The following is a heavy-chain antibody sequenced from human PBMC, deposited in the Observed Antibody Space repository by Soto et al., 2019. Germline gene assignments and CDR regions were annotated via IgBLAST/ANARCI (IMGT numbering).Heavy chain of an antibody. CDR1: GFTFGKYW. Sequence: GGSLRLSCAASGFTFGKYWMHWVRQAPGKGLVWVSRINDYATTIDYADSVKGRFTISRDNAKNTLYLQMNSLKVEDTAVYYLTRGGLEPSDFWGQGALVTVFS. CDR3: TRGGLEPSDF. CDR2: INDYATTI. D-gene: IGHD1-1*01. V-gene: IGHV3-74*01. J-gene: IGHJ4*02.